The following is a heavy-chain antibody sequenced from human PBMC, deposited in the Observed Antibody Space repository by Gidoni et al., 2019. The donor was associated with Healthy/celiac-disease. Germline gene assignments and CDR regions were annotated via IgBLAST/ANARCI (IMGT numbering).Heavy chain of an antibody. CDR3: ARGLRFLEWLPSPYGMDV. CDR1: GGSFSGYY. V-gene: IGHV4-34*01. D-gene: IGHD3-3*01. Sequence: QVQLQQWGAGLLKPSETLSLTCAVSGGSFSGYYWSWIRQPPGKGLEWIGEINHSGSTNYNPSLKSRVTISVDTSKNQFSLKLSSVTAADTAVYYCARGLRFLEWLPSPYGMDVWGQGTTVTVSS. CDR2: INHSGST. J-gene: IGHJ6*02.